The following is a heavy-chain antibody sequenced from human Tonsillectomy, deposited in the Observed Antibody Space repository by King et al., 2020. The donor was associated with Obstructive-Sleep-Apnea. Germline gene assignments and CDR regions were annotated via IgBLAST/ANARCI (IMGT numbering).Heavy chain of an antibody. CDR1: GGSISSSSYY. CDR3: ARASGSYGGFDY. D-gene: IGHD1-26*01. CDR2: IYYSGST. J-gene: IGHJ4*02. V-gene: IGHV4-39*07. Sequence: QLQESGPGLVKPSETLSLTCTVSGGSISSSSYYWGWIRQPPGKGLEWIGSIYYSGSTYYNPSLKSRVTISVDTSKNQFSLKLRSVTAADTAVYYCARASGSYGGFDYWGQGTLVTVSS.